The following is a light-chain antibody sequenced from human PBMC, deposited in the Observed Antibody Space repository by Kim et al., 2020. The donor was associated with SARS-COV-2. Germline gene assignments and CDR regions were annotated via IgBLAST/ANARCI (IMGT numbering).Light chain of an antibody. V-gene: IGLV10-54*04. Sequence: ATSTCTGNSNNVGYEGAAWLQQHQGHPPKLLTYRNNNRPSGISDRFSASRSGNTASLTISGLQPEDETDYYCSAWDSSLSAWVFGGGTQLTVL. J-gene: IGLJ3*02. CDR1: SNNVGYEG. CDR3: SAWDSSLSAWV. CDR2: RNN.